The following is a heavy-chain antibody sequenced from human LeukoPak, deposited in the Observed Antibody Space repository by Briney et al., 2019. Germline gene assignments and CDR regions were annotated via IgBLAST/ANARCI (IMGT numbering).Heavy chain of an antibody. CDR1: GYTFTGYY. Sequence: ASVKVSCKASGYTFTGYYMHWVRQAPGQGLGWMGWINPNSGGTNYAQKFQGRVTMTRDTSISTAYMELSRLRSDDTAVYYCARITPFWRRFDPWGQGTLVTVSS. D-gene: IGHD3-3*01. CDR3: ARITPFWRRFDP. CDR2: INPNSGGT. J-gene: IGHJ5*02. V-gene: IGHV1-2*02.